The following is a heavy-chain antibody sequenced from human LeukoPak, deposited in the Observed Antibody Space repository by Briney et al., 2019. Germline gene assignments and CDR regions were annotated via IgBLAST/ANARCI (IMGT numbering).Heavy chain of an antibody. V-gene: IGHV4-59*01. CDR2: IYYSGST. CDR3: AREYRGSTAMVIDY. J-gene: IGHJ4*02. CDR1: GGSISSYY. D-gene: IGHD5-18*01. Sequence: SETLSLTCTVSGGSISSYYWSWIRQPPGKGLEWIGYIYYSGSTNYNPSLKSRVTISVDTSKNQFSLKLSSVTAADTAVYYCAREYRGSTAMVIDYWGQGTLVTVSS.